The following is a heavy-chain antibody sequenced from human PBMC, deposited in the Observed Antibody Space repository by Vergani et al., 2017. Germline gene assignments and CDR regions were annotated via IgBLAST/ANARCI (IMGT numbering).Heavy chain of an antibody. CDR3: SKDLGASSGGGWFDP. CDR1: GFTFAGYA. J-gene: IGHJ5*02. V-gene: IGHV3-9*01. Sequence: EVQLEESGGGLVLPGRSLRLSCVASGFTFAGYAMHWVRQAPGKGLEWVSGISWNSNSIGYADAVKGRFTISRDNAKNSLYLQMNSLRAEGTALYYCSKDLGASSGGGWFDPWGQGTLVSVSS. D-gene: IGHD6-6*01. CDR2: ISWNSNSI.